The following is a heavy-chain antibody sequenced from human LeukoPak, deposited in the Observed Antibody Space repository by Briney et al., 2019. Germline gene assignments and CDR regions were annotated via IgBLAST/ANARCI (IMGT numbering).Heavy chain of an antibody. Sequence: SETLSLTCTVSGGSISSGGYYWSWIRQHPGKGLEWIGYIYYSGSTYYNPSLKSRVTISVDTSKNQFSLKLSSVTAADTAVYYCARELWFGESTLDYWGQGNLVTVSS. V-gene: IGHV4-31*03. CDR3: ARELWFGESTLDY. CDR1: GGSISSGGYY. CDR2: IYYSGST. J-gene: IGHJ4*02. D-gene: IGHD3-10*01.